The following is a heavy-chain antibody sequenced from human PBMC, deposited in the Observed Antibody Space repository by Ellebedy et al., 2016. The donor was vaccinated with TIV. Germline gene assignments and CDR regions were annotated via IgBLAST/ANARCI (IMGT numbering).Heavy chain of an antibody. CDR2: INPSGGST. J-gene: IGHJ4*02. V-gene: IGHV1-46*04. Sequence: AASVKVSCKASGYTFTSYYMHWVRQAPGQGLEWMGIINPSGGSTTYAQKLQGRVTMTKDTSTSTVYMELSSLRSEDTAVYYCARARSSGWLHTPDYWGQGTLVTVSS. CDR1: GYTFTSYY. CDR3: ARARSSGWLHTPDY. D-gene: IGHD6-19*01.